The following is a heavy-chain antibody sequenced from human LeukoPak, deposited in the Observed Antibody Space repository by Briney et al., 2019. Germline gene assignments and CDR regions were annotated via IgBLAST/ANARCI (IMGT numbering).Heavy chain of an antibody. CDR2: ITGHGDTT. D-gene: IGHD5-18*01. J-gene: IGHJ4*02. V-gene: IGHV3-23*01. CDR3: ANDLGWIQLNLG. CDR1: GFSFSNYG. Sequence: PGGSLRLSCAASGFSFSNYGMSWVRQAPGKGLEWVSGITGHGDTTYYADSVKGRFTISRDNSRNTVYLQMNSLRAEDTAVYYCANDLGWIQLNLGRGRGTLVTVSS.